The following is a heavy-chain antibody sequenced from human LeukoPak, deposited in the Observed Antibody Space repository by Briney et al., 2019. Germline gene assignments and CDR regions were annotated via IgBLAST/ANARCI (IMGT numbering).Heavy chain of an antibody. Sequence: GGSLRLSCAASGLTFSSYAMSWVRQAPGKGLEWVSAVSGSGGSTYYADSVKGRFTISRDNSKNTLYLQMNSLRAEDTAVYYCAKAGTITMVRGVIADYWGQGTLVTVSS. CDR1: GLTFSSYA. D-gene: IGHD3-10*01. V-gene: IGHV3-23*01. CDR2: VSGSGGST. J-gene: IGHJ4*02. CDR3: AKAGTITMVRGVIADY.